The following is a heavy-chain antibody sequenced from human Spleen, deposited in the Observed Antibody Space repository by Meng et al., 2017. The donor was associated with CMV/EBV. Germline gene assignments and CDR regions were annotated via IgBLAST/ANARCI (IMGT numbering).Heavy chain of an antibody. D-gene: IGHD6-6*01. CDR1: GFTFSSYA. CDR2: ISGSGGRT. V-gene: IGHV3-23*01. CDR3: ARRAGSSFPFDY. J-gene: IGHJ4*02. Sequence: GESLKISCAASGFTFSSYAMSWVRQAPGKGLEWVSAISGSGGRTYYADSVKGRFTISRDNSKNTLYLQMNSLRPEDTAVYYCARRAGSSFPFDYWAQGTLVTVSS.